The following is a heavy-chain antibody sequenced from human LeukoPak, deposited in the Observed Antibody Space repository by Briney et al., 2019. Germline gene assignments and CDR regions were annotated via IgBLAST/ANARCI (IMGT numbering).Heavy chain of an antibody. CDR2: INPNSGGT. CDR3: ARGGYYYDSSGYRGPGFDY. Sequence: ASVKVSCKASGYTFTGYYMHWVRQAPGQGLEWMGWINPNSGGTNYAQKFQGRVTMTRNTSISTAYMELSSLRSEDTAVYYCARGGYYYDSSGYRGPGFDYWGQGTLVTVSS. J-gene: IGHJ4*02. D-gene: IGHD3-22*01. V-gene: IGHV1-2*02. CDR1: GYTFTGYY.